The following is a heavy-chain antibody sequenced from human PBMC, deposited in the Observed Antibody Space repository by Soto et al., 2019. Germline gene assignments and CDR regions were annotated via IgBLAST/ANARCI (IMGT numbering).Heavy chain of an antibody. Sequence: PGESLKISCKGSGYSFTSYWISWVRQMPGKGLEWMGRIDPSDSYTNYSPSFQGHVTISADKSISTAYLQWSSLKASDTAMYYCARLGRVYSSGFAYYYYGMDVWGQGTTVTVSS. J-gene: IGHJ6*02. CDR1: GYSFTSYW. V-gene: IGHV5-10-1*01. CDR3: ARLGRVYSSGFAYYYYGMDV. D-gene: IGHD6-19*01. CDR2: IDPSDSYT.